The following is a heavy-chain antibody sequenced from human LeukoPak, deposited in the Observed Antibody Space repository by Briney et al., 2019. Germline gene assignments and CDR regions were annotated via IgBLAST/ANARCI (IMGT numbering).Heavy chain of an antibody. CDR3: ARTASSGTYGVGYFDY. Sequence: SETLSLTCTVSDDSITIYYWTWIRQPPGKGLEWIGYIDHTGITNYNPSLNSRVTISRDTSKNHFSLELSSATAADTAVYFCARTASSGTYGVGYFDYWGQGTLVTVSS. J-gene: IGHJ4*02. CDR1: DDSITIYY. V-gene: IGHV4-59*01. CDR2: IDHTGIT. D-gene: IGHD3-22*01.